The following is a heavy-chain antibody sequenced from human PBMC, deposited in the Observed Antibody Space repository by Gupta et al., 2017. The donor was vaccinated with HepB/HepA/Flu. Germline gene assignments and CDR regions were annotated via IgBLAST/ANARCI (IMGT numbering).Heavy chain of an antibody. CDR2: IWYDGSNK. CDR1: GFSFSSYG. D-gene: IGHD3-16*01. CDR3: ARDRGGRFPKGGYY. Sequence: QVQLVASGGGVVQPGKSLRLSCAASGFSFSSYGMQWVRQAPGKGLEWVAAIWYDGSNKDYADSVKGRFTISRDNSKNTLYLQMNSLRAEDTAVYYCARDRGGRFPKGGYYWGQGTLVTVSS. V-gene: IGHV3-33*01. J-gene: IGHJ4*02.